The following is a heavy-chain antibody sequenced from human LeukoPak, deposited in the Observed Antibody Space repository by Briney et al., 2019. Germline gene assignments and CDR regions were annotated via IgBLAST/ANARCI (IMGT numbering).Heavy chain of an antibody. Sequence: GGSLRLSCAASGFTFSSYSMNWVRQAPGKGLEWVSSISSSSSYIYYADSVKGRFTISRDNAKNSLYLQMNSLRAEDTAVYYCAREIPLAPFVFGELSSLFDYWGQGTLVTVSS. J-gene: IGHJ4*02. CDR2: ISSSSSYI. V-gene: IGHV3-21*01. D-gene: IGHD3-16*02. CDR3: AREIPLAPFVFGELSSLFDY. CDR1: GFTFSSYS.